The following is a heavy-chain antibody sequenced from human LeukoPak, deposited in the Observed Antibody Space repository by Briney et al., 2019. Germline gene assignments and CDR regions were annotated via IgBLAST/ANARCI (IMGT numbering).Heavy chain of an antibody. V-gene: IGHV1-2*02. CDR3: ARDPGVVVVVAAARGTSQDGWFDL. J-gene: IGHJ5*02. D-gene: IGHD2-15*01. CDR2: INPNSGGT. Sequence: ASVKVSCKASGYTFTSYGISWVRQAPGQGLEWMGWINPNSGGTNYAQKFQGRVTMTRDTSISTAYMELSRLRSDDTAVYYCARDPGVVVVVAAARGTSQDGWFDLWGQGTLVTVSS. CDR1: GYTFTSYG.